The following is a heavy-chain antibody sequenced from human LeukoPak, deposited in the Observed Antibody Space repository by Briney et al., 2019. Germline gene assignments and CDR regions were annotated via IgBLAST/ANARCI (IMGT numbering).Heavy chain of an antibody. CDR2: INPNSGVT. V-gene: IGHV1-2*02. D-gene: IGHD3-10*01. CDR3: ARDKDRYGSGPFDL. Sequence: GASVKVSCKASGYTFTRYFMHWVRQAPGQGLEWLGYINPNSGVTTYSQRFRGRVTMTRDTSITTAYMEVSSLTSDDTATYYCARDKDRYGSGPFDLWGLGTLVTVSS. CDR1: GYTFTRYF. J-gene: IGHJ4*01.